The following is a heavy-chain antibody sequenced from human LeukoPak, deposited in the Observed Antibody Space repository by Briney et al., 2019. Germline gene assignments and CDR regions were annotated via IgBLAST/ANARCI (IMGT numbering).Heavy chain of an antibody. CDR1: GFTFSSYA. CDR2: ISYDGSNK. V-gene: IGHV3-30-3*01. D-gene: IGHD1-7*01. CDR3: ARDSGTTVPRGYYYYYYMDV. Sequence: GRSLRLSCAASGFTFSSYAMHWVRQAPGKGLEWVAVISYDGSNKYYADSVKGRFTISRDNSKNTLYLQMNSLRAEDTAVYYCARDSGTTVPRGYYYYYYMDVWGKGTTVTVSS. J-gene: IGHJ6*03.